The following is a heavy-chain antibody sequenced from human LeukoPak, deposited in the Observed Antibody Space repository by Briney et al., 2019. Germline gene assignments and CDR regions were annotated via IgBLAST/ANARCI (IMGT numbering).Heavy chain of an antibody. J-gene: IGHJ4*02. CDR1: GFTFSGSA. CDR3: TGNYYGSGSYADFDY. Sequence: GSLRLSCAASGFTFSGSALHWVRQASGKGLEWVGRIRSTANGYATAYAASVKGRFTISRDDSKNTAYLQVDSLKTEDTAVYYCTGNYYGSGSYADFDYWGQGTLVTVSS. CDR2: IRSTANGYAT. V-gene: IGHV3-73*01. D-gene: IGHD3-10*01.